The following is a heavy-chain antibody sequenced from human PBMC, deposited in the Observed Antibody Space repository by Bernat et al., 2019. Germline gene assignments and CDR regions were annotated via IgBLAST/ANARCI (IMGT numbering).Heavy chain of an antibody. CDR2: ISYGGRSK. Sequence: QVQLVESGGGVVQPGRSLRLSCAASGFTFSSYAMHWVRQAPGKGLEWVSVISYGGRSKYYADSVKGRFTISRDNSKNTVYLQMNSLRAEDTAVYYCARYYQGSSWYLQKAFDIWGQGTMVTVSS. V-gene: IGHV3-30*04. CDR3: ARYYQGSSWYLQKAFDI. CDR1: GFTFSSYA. J-gene: IGHJ3*02. D-gene: IGHD6-13*01.